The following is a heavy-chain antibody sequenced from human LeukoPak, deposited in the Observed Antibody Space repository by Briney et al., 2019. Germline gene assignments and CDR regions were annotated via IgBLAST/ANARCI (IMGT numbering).Heavy chain of an antibody. V-gene: IGHV4-34*01. CDR1: SGLFSGYY. CDR2: INHSGST. Sequence: PSETLSLTREISSGLFSGYYWSWIRQPPGKGLEWIGEINHSGSTNYNPSLKSRVTISVDTSKNQFSLKLSSVTAADTAVYYCARVDTAMVPEDWGQGTLVTVSS. J-gene: IGHJ4*02. CDR3: ARVDTAMVPED. D-gene: IGHD5-18*01.